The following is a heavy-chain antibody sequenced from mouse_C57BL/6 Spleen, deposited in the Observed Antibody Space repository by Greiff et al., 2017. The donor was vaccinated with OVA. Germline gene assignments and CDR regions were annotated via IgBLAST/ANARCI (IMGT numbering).Heavy chain of an antibody. CDR2: IYPGDGDT. D-gene: IGHD2-4*01. Sequence: VQGVESGPELVKPGASVKISCKASGYAFSSSWMNWVKQRPGKGLEWIGRIYPGDGDTNYNGKFKGKATLTADKSSSTAYMQLSSLTSEDSAVYFCARYYDYDDYFDYWGQGTTLTVSS. J-gene: IGHJ2*01. CDR3: ARYYDYDDYFDY. V-gene: IGHV1-82*01. CDR1: GYAFSSSW.